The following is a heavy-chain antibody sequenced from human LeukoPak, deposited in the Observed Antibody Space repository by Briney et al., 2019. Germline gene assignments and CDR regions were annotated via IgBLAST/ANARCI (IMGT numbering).Heavy chain of an antibody. CDR1: GYTFTSYG. J-gene: IGHJ6*03. D-gene: IGHD3-22*01. V-gene: IGHV1-18*01. CDR3: ARGPGGRRGYYPLEDYYYYYMDV. Sequence: ASVKVSCKASGYTFTSYGINWVRQAPGQGLEWMGWITAYNGNTNYAQKLQGRVTMTTDTSTSTAYMELRSLRSDDTAVYYCARGPGGRRGYYPLEDYYYYYMDVWGKGTTVTVSS. CDR2: ITAYNGNT.